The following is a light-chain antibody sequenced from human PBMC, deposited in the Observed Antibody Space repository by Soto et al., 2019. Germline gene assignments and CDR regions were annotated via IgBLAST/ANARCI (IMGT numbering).Light chain of an antibody. Sequence: EILFTQSPGTLSLSPGERATLSCRASQSVSSSYLAWYQPKPGKAPRLLIYGASSRATGIPDRLSGSGSGTGFTLTIRRLEPEDVAVYYCQQYGSSPTFGQGTKVDIK. J-gene: IGKJ1*01. CDR1: QSVSSSY. CDR2: GAS. V-gene: IGKV3-20*01. CDR3: QQYGSSPT.